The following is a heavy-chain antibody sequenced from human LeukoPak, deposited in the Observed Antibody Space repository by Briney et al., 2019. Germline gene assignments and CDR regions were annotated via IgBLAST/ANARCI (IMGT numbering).Heavy chain of an antibody. V-gene: IGHV3-23*01. Sequence: PGGSLRLSCAASGFTFSSYAMSWVRQAPGKGLEWVSAISGSGGSTYYADSVKGRFTISRDNSKNTLYLQMNSLRAEDTAVYYCAKAVAVARYAQLDYWGQGTLVTVSS. J-gene: IGHJ4*02. CDR1: GFTFSSYA. CDR2: ISGSGGST. D-gene: IGHD6-19*01. CDR3: AKAVAVARYAQLDY.